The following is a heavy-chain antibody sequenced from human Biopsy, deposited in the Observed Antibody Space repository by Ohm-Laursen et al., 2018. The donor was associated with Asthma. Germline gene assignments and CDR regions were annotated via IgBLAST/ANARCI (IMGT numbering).Heavy chain of an antibody. V-gene: IGHV3-30-3*01. CDR2: GGSYYDGGLK. Sequence: SQRLSCTASGFTFRSYAMHWVRQAPGKGLEWVAVGGSYYDGGLKYYADSVNGRFTVSRDDSKNTLYLQMNSLRPDDTAVYYCARDVMEWYLPAFDFWGQETLVTVSS. D-gene: IGHD3-3*01. CDR3: ARDVMEWYLPAFDF. J-gene: IGHJ4*02. CDR1: GFTFRSYA.